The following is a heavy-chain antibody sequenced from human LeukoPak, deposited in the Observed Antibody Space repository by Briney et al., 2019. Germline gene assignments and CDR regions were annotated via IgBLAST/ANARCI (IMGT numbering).Heavy chain of an antibody. CDR2: IINGRTT. J-gene: IGHJ4*02. Sequence: SETLSLTCNVYGGSFSGDYWSWIHQPPGKGLEWIGEIINGRTTYYDPSLKSRVTISVDTSKNQFSLKLSSVTAADTAVYYCARGLQYYFEDWGQGTLVTVSS. V-gene: IGHV4-34*01. CDR3: ARGLQYYFED. CDR1: GGSFSGDY. D-gene: IGHD4-11*01.